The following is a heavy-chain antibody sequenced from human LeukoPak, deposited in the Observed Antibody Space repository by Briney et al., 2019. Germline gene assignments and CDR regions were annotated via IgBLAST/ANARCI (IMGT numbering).Heavy chain of an antibody. Sequence: GGSLRLSCGASGFTFNSYWFHWVRQAPGKGLVWVSRIDNDGTDQIYADSVKGRFAISRDNAKNTLYLQMDRLRAEDTAVYYCAKDPVSAVAGTDPHWGQGTLVTVSS. CDR2: IDNDGTDQ. V-gene: IGHV3-74*01. CDR1: GFTFNSYW. D-gene: IGHD6-19*01. CDR3: AKDPVSAVAGTDPH. J-gene: IGHJ4*02.